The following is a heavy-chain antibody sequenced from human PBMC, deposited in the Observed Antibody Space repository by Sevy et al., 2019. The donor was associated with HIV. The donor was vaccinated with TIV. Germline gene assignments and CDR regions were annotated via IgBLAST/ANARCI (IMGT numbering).Heavy chain of an antibody. Sequence: ASVKVSCKASGYTFTSYGISWVRQAPGQGLEWMGWISAYNGNTNYAQKLQGRVTMTTDTSTSTAYMELRILRSDDTAVYYCARPPYSGSYYDIPDDAFDIWGQGTMVTVSS. CDR1: GYTFTSYG. V-gene: IGHV1-18*01. CDR3: ARPPYSGSYYDIPDDAFDI. CDR2: ISAYNGNT. D-gene: IGHD1-26*01. J-gene: IGHJ3*02.